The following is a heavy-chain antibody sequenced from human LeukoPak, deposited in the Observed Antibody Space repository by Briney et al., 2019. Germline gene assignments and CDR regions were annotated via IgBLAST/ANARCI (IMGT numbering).Heavy chain of an antibody. V-gene: IGHV4-59*08. D-gene: IGHD1-7*01. CDR2: IYYTGST. Sequence: PSETLSLTCTVSGGSISTYYWSWIRQPPGKGLEWIGHIYYTGSTSYNPFLKSRVTISVDTPKNQFSLKLSSVTAADTAVFYCARSGVASFELWGQGILVTVSS. J-gene: IGHJ4*02. CDR1: GGSISTYY. CDR3: ARSGVASFEL.